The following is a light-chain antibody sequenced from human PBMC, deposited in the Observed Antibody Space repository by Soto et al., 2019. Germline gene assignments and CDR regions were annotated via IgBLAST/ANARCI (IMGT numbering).Light chain of an antibody. CDR2: GAS. CDR3: QQYGSSRWT. V-gene: IGKV3-20*01. Sequence: EIVLTQSPGTLSLSQGERATLSCRASQSVSSSYLAWYQQKPGQAPRLVIYGASSRTTGIPDRFSGSGSGTDFTLTISRLEPEDFAVYYCQQYGSSRWTFGQGTKVDIK. J-gene: IGKJ1*01. CDR1: QSVSSSY.